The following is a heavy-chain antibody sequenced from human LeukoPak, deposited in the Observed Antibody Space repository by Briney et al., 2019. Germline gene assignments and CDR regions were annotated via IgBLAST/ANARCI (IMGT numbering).Heavy chain of an antibody. Sequence: GRSLRLSCAASGFTFSSYGMHWVRQAPGKGLEWVSAISGSGGSTYYADSVKGRFTISRDNSKNTLYLQMNSLRAEDTAVYYCAKDYGDYDGYNWFDPWGQGTLVTVSS. CDR1: GFTFSSYG. J-gene: IGHJ5*02. CDR3: AKDYGDYDGYNWFDP. V-gene: IGHV3-23*01. CDR2: ISGSGGST. D-gene: IGHD4-17*01.